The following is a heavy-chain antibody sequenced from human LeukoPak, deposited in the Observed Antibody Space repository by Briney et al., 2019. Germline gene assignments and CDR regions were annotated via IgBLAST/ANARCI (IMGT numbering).Heavy chain of an antibody. CDR2: INYSGTP. CDR1: GGSVSSSSYY. CDR3: ARVIVVPAAMEGIKYYYYYYYMDV. J-gene: IGHJ6*03. V-gene: IGHV4-39*07. Sequence: SETLSLTCSVSGGSVSSSSYYWGWIRQPPGKGLEWIATINYSGTPHYSPSLKSRVTMSADTSNNYFSLKLTSVTAADTAVYYCARVIVVPAAMEGIKYYYYYYYMDVWGKGTTVTVSS. D-gene: IGHD2-2*01.